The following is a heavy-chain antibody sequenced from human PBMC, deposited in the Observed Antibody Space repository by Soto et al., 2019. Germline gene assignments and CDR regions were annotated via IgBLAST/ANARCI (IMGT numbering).Heavy chain of an antibody. J-gene: IGHJ4*02. CDR2: ISGSGGST. Sequence: GGSLRLSCAASGFTFSSYAMSWVRQAPGKGLEWVSAISGSGGSTYYADSVKGRFTISRDNSKNTLYLQMNSLRAEDTAVYYCAKDFDPGYSSSWYFDYWGQGTLVTVSS. CDR3: AKDFDPGYSSSWYFDY. CDR1: GFTFSSYA. V-gene: IGHV3-23*01. D-gene: IGHD6-13*01.